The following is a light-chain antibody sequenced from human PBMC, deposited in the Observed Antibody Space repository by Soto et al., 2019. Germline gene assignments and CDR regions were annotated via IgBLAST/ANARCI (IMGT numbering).Light chain of an antibody. CDR3: LHHGSSLWT. CDR1: QSISRNY. CDR2: GAS. Sequence: EIVLTQSPGTLSLSPGERATLSCRASQSISRNYLGWYQQNVGQAPRLLIYGASNRATGIPGRFSGSASWTDFTLTISRLEPEDFAVYYCLHHGSSLWTFGQGTKVDIK. V-gene: IGKV3-20*01. J-gene: IGKJ1*01.